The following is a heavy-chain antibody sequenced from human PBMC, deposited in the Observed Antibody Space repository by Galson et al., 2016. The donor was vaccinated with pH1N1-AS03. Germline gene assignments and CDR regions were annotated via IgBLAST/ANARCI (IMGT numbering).Heavy chain of an antibody. V-gene: IGHV1-69*13. CDR2: IIPIFGTA. CDR1: GGTFSSYA. J-gene: IGHJ6*02. Sequence: SVKVSCKASGGTFSSYAISWVRQAPGQGLEWMGGIIPIFGTAHYAQKFQGRVTITADESTSTAYMELSSLRSEDTAVYYCAGDEGFANGINVWGQGTTVTVSS. CDR3: AGDEGFANGINV. D-gene: IGHD3-3*01.